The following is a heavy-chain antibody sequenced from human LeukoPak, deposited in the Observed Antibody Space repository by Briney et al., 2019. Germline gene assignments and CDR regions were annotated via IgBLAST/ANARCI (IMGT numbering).Heavy chain of an antibody. D-gene: IGHD3-10*01. J-gene: IGHJ6*02. CDR3: ARFAGFGYPLYYYYYGMDV. CDR2: IKQDGSEK. V-gene: IGHV3-7*01. CDR1: GFTVSSYW. Sequence: GGSLRLSCAASGFTVSSYWMSWVRQAPGKGLEWVANIKQDGSEKYYVDSVKGRFTISRDNAKNSLYLQMNSLRAEDTAVYYCARFAGFGYPLYYYYYGMDVWGQGTTVTVSS.